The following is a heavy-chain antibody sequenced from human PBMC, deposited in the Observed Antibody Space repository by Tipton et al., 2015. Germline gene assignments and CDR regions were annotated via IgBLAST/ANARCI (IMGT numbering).Heavy chain of an antibody. J-gene: IGHJ4*02. CDR1: AYYISTDYY. CDR3: ARARGRHGGLFDS. CDR2: ISHSGNT. Sequence: TLSLTCAVSAYYISTDYYWVWIRQPPGKGLEWIGTISHSGNTFYNPSLKSRVTISVDTSKTQFSLKMSSVTASDTAVYYCARARGRHGGLFDSWGQGILVTVSS. V-gene: IGHV4-38-2*01. D-gene: IGHD4-23*01.